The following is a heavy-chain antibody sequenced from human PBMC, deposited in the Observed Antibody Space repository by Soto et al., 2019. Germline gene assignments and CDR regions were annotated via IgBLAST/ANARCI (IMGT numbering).Heavy chain of an antibody. CDR2: ISSNGGST. D-gene: IGHD3-10*01. Sequence: ESGGGLVQPGGSLRLSCAASGFTFSSYAMHWVRQAPGKGLEYVSAISSNGGSTYYANSVKGRFTISRDNSKNTLYLQMGSLRAEDMAVYYCARRGDYYYYYVDVWGKGTTVTVSS. CDR3: ARRGDYYYYYVDV. CDR1: GFTFSSYA. V-gene: IGHV3-64*01. J-gene: IGHJ6*03.